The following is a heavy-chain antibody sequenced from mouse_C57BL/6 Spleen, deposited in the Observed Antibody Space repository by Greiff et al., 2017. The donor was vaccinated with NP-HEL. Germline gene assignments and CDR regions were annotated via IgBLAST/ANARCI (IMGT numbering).Heavy chain of an antibody. CDR3: ARRTGNWYFDV. V-gene: IGHV3-6*01. D-gene: IGHD4-1*01. Sequence: VQLKESGPGLVKPSQSLSLTCSVTGYSITSGYYWNWIRQFPGNKLEWMGYISYDGSNNYNPSLKNRISITRDTSKNQFFLKLNSVTTEDTATYYCARRTGNWYFDVWGTGTTVTVSS. J-gene: IGHJ1*03. CDR1: GYSITSGYY. CDR2: ISYDGSN.